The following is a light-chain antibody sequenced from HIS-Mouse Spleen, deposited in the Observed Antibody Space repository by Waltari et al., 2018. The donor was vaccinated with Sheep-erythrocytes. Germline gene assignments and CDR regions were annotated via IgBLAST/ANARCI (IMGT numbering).Light chain of an antibody. J-gene: IGLJ2*01. CDR1: ALPKQY. CDR2: KDR. V-gene: IGLV3-25*03. CDR3: QSADSSGTYPV. Sequence: SYELTQPPSVSVSPGQTARITCSGDALPKQYAYWYQQKPGQAPVLVIYKDRDRPSGIPERFSGSSSGTTVTLTISGVQAEDEADYYCQSADSSGTYPVFGGGTKLTVL.